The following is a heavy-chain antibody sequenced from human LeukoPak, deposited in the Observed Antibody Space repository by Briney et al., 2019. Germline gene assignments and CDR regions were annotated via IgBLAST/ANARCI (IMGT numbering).Heavy chain of an antibody. CDR3: ARDIVVVPAAIEYYYYYGMDV. CDR1: GFTFSSYA. V-gene: IGHV3-30-3*01. D-gene: IGHD2-2*02. J-gene: IGHJ6*02. Sequence: GGSLRLSCAASGFTFSSYAMHWVRQAPGKGLEWVAVISYDGSNKYYADSVKGRFTISRDNSKNTLYLQMSSLRAEDTAVYYCARDIVVVPAAIEYYYYYGMDVWGQGTTVTVSS. CDR2: ISYDGSNK.